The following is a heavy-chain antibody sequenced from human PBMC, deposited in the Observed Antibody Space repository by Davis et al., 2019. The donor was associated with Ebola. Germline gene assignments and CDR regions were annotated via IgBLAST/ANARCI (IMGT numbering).Heavy chain of an antibody. J-gene: IGHJ4*02. CDR1: AGSTSIYY. CDR2: IYYSGST. V-gene: IGHV4-59*01. D-gene: IGHD2-21*01. CDR3: ARVVVVIAADYFDY. Sequence: PETLSPTCTLSAGSTSIYYWSWIRQLPGKVLEWIGYIYYSGSTNYNPTLKSRVTISVDTSKDQFSLKLRSVTAADTAVYYCARVVVVIAADYFDYWGQGTLVTVSS.